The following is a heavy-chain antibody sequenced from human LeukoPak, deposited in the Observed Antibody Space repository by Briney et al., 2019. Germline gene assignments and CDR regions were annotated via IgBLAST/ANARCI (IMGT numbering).Heavy chain of an antibody. J-gene: IGHJ4*02. Sequence: SETLSLTCTVSGGSISSYYWSWLRQPPGKGLEWIGYIYYSGSTNYNPSLKSRVTISVDTSKNQFSLKLSSVTAADTAVYYCARFGPAAITREYWGQGTLVTVSS. CDR2: IYYSGST. CDR1: GGSISSYY. V-gene: IGHV4-59*08. D-gene: IGHD2-2*01. CDR3: ARFGPAAITREY.